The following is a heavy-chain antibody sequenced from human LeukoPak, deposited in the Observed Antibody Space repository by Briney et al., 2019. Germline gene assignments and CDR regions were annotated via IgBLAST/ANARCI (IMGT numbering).Heavy chain of an antibody. CDR3: ARGTRYGGTDY. CDR1: GGSFSGYY. D-gene: IGHD4-23*01. J-gene: IGHJ4*02. CDR2: INHSGST. V-gene: IGHV4-34*01. Sequence: TASETLSLTCAVYGGSFSGYYWSWIRQPPGKGLEWIGEINHSGSTNYNPSLKSRVTISVDTSKNQFSLKLSSVTAADTAVYYCARGTRYGGTDYWGQGTLVTVSS.